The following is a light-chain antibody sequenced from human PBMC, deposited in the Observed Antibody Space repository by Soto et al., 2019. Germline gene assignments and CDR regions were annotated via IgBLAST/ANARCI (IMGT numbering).Light chain of an antibody. V-gene: IGKV1-5*01. CDR2: DAS. CDR1: QSISSW. Sequence: DIQRTQSPSTLSSSVGDRVTITCRASQSISSWLAWYQQKPGKAPKLLIFDASSLYSGVPSRFSGSGSGTDFTLTITSLQLLDCATSSCQQGYTSPIPFGQGTRLEI. J-gene: IGKJ5*01. CDR3: QQGYTSPIP.